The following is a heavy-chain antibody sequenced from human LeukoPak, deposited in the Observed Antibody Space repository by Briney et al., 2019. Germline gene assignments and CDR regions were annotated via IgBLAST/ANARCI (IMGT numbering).Heavy chain of an antibody. Sequence: SQTLSLTCAISGDSVSSNSAAWNWIRQSPSRGLEWLGSTYYRSKWYNDYAVSVKSRITINPDTSKNQISLQLNSVTPEDTAVYYCARDRGDYYDSSGYFPLGFDPWGQGTLVTVSS. CDR2: TYYRSKWYN. J-gene: IGHJ5*02. D-gene: IGHD3-22*01. V-gene: IGHV6-1*01. CDR1: GDSVSSNSAA. CDR3: ARDRGDYYDSSGYFPLGFDP.